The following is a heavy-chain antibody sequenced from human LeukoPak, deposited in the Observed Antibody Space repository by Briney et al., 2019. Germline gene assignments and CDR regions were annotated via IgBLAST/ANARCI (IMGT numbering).Heavy chain of an antibody. CDR2: IYPGDSDT. J-gene: IGHJ4*02. Sequence: GESLKISCKGSGYSFTSYWIGWVRQMPGKGLEWMGIIYPGDSDTRYSPSFQGQVTISADKSISTAYLQWSSLKASDTAMYYCARIPVKTYQLLYPGLFDYWGQGTLVTVSS. V-gene: IGHV5-51*01. CDR1: GYSFTSYW. CDR3: ARIPVKTYQLLYPGLFDY. D-gene: IGHD2-2*02.